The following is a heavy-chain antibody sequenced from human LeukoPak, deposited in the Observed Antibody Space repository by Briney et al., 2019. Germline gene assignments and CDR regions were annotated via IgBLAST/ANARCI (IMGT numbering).Heavy chain of an antibody. D-gene: IGHD3-10*01. CDR1: GVSFSGYA. Sequence: GGSLRLSCAVSGVSFSGYAMHWVRQAPGKGLEWVSGISWNSGSIGYADSVKGRFTISRDNAKNSLYLQMNSLRAEDTALYYCAKDRAMVRGVLFDYWGQGTLVTVSS. V-gene: IGHV3-9*01. CDR3: AKDRAMVRGVLFDY. CDR2: ISWNSGSI. J-gene: IGHJ4*02.